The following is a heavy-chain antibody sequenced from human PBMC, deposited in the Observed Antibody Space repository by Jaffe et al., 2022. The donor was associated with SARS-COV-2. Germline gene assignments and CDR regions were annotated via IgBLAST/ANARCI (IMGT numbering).Heavy chain of an antibody. CDR2: MNPNSGVT. CDR1: GYTFTGYY. D-gene: IGHD6-13*01. J-gene: IGHJ4*02. CDR3: ARGLARQSSGPAAGAQVAPWFDY. V-gene: IGHV1-2*02. Sequence: QVQLVQSGAEVKKPGASVKVSCKASGYTFTGYYMHWVRQAPGQGLEWMGWMNPNSGVTSYAQKFQGRVTMTRDTSISTAYMELSRLRSDDTAVYYCARGLARQSSGPAAGAQVAPWFDYWGQGTLVTVSS.